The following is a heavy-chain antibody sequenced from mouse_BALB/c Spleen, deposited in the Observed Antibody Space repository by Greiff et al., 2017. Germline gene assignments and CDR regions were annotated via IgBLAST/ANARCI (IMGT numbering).Heavy chain of an antibody. J-gene: IGHJ4*01. CDR3: ANGNPHYYAMDY. Sequence: EVQLQQSGAELVQPGASVKLSCTASGFNIKDTYMHWVKQRPEQGLEWIGRIDPANGNTKYDPKFQGKATITADTSSNTAYLQLSSLTSEDTAVYYCANGNPHYYAMDYWGQGTSVTVSS. D-gene: IGHD2-1*01. CDR2: IDPANGNT. CDR1: GFNIKDTY. V-gene: IGHV14-3*02.